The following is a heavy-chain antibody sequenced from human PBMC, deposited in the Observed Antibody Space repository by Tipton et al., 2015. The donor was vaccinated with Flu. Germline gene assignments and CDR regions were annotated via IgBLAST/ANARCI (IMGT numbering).Heavy chain of an antibody. Sequence: LRLSCTVSGGSISTGGYYRGWIRHHPGKGLDWIGYMSFSGTTYYNPSLKSRINLSIETSKNQFSLSLRSVNASDTAVYYCARAEDYYRSGSFAPGFDYWGQSTLVTVS. J-gene: IGHJ4*02. CDR1: GGSISTGGYY. D-gene: IGHD3-10*01. CDR2: MSFSGTT. V-gene: IGHV4-31*03. CDR3: ARAEDYYRSGSFAPGFDY.